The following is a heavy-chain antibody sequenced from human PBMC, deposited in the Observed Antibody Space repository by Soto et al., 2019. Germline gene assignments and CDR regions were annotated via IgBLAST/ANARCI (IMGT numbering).Heavy chain of an antibody. CDR1: GFTFSSYA. CDR3: AKVGVQMVRGVIFLPPDY. CDR2: ISGSGGST. Sequence: GGSLRLSCAASGFTFSSYAMSWVRQAPGKGLEWVSAISGSGGSTYYADSVKGRFTISRDNSKNTLYLQMNSLRAEDTAVYYCAKVGVQMVRGVIFLPPDYWGQGTLVTVSS. D-gene: IGHD3-10*01. J-gene: IGHJ4*02. V-gene: IGHV3-23*01.